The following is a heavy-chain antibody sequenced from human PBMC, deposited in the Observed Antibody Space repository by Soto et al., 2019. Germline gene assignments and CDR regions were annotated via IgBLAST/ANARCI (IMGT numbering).Heavy chain of an antibody. CDR1: GYTFTSYG. Sequence: ASVKVSCKASGYTFTSYGISWVRQAPGQGLEWMGWISAYNGNTNYAQKLQGRVTMTTDTSTSTAYMELRSLRSDDTAVYYCAGDVDLPYSGYIPDYWGQGTLVTVSS. V-gene: IGHV1-18*04. J-gene: IGHJ4*02. CDR2: ISAYNGNT. CDR3: AGDVDLPYSGYIPDY. D-gene: IGHD5-12*01.